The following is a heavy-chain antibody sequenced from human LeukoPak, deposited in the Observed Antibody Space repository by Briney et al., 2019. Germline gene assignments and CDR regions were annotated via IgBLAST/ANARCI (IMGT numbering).Heavy chain of an antibody. D-gene: IGHD4-17*01. J-gene: IGHJ3*02. CDR1: GFTFSSYA. CDR2: ISANGGST. CDR3: ARVGDNDAFDI. V-gene: IGHV3-64*01. Sequence: PGGSLRLSCAASGFTFSSYAMSWVRQAPGKGLEWVSAISANGGSTHYANFVKGRFTISRDNSRNTLYLQMGSLRADDMAIYYCARVGDNDAFDIWGQGTMVTVSS.